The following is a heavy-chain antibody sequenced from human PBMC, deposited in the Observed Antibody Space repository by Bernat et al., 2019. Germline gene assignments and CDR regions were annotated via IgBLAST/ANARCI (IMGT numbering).Heavy chain of an antibody. J-gene: IGHJ6*02. V-gene: IGHV3-49*04. CDR3: TRDGEYCSSTSCYFHGMDV. CDR1: GFTFGDYA. D-gene: IGHD2-2*01. CDR2: IRSKAYGGTQ. Sequence: EVQLVESGGGLVQPGRSLRLSCTASGFTFGDYAMSWVRQAPGKGLEWVGFIRSKAYGGTQEYAASVKGRFTISRDDSKSIAYLQMNSLKTEDTAVYYCTRDGEYCSSTSCYFHGMDVWGQGTTVTVSS.